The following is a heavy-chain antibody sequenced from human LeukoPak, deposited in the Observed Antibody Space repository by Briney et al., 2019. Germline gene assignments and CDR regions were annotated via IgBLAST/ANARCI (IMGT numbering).Heavy chain of an antibody. Sequence: PGGSLRLSCTASGFTFGDYAMSWVRQAPGKGLEWVGFIRSKAYGGTTEYAASVKGRFTISRDDSKSIAYLQMNSLKTEDTAVYYCTRDQNSSGYYYYRYWGQGTLVTVSS. V-gene: IGHV3-49*04. D-gene: IGHD3-22*01. CDR2: IRSKAYGGTT. CDR3: TRDQNSSGYYYYRY. J-gene: IGHJ4*02. CDR1: GFTFGDYA.